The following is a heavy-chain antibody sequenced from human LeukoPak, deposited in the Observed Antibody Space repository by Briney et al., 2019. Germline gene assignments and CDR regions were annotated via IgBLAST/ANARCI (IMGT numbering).Heavy chain of an antibody. CDR1: GFTFSSYG. CDR2: IRYDGSNK. Sequence: GGSLRLSCAASGFTFSSYGMHWVRQAPGKGLEWVAFIRYDGSNKYYADSVKGRFTISRGNSKNTLYLQMNSLRAEDTAVYYCAKDHIVVVPAATENAFDIWGQGTMVTVSS. V-gene: IGHV3-30*02. D-gene: IGHD2-2*01. J-gene: IGHJ3*02. CDR3: AKDHIVVVPAATENAFDI.